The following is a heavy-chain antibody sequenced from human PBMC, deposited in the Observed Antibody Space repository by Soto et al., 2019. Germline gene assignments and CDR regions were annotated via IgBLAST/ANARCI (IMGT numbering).Heavy chain of an antibody. Sequence: SETLSLTCTVSGDSLSTSFWWTWVRQSPGKGLEWIGQIYHVGSTNYNPALKSRVTISVDKSKNQFSLKLTSVNAADTAVYYCPKASYSLGHFDYCGQATLVT. D-gene: IGHD5-18*01. CDR3: PKASYSLGHFDY. V-gene: IGHV4-4*02. CDR2: IYHVGST. CDR1: GDSLSTSFW. J-gene: IGHJ4*02.